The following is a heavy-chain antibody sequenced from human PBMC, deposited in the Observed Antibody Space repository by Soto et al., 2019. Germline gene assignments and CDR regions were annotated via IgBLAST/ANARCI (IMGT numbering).Heavy chain of an antibody. V-gene: IGHV3-7*01. J-gene: IGHJ5*02. CDR1: VFTFSSYW. CDR2: IKQDGSEK. D-gene: IGHD3-3*01. CDR3: ARVRYDFWSGYYEWFDP. Sequence: GGSLRLSCEASVFTFSSYWMTWVRQAPGKGLEWVANIKQDGSEKNYVASVKGRFTISRDNAKNSLYLQMNSLRAEDTAVYYCARVRYDFWSGYYEWFDPWGQGTLVTVSS.